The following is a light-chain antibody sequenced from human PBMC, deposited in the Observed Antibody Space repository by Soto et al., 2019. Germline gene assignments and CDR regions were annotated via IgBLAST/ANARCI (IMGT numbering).Light chain of an antibody. CDR2: LNSDGSH. CDR3: QTWGTGIVV. Sequence: QLVLTQSPSASASLGASVKLTCTLSSGHSNYAIAWHQQQPEKGPRYLMKLNSDGSHSKGDGIPDRFSGSSSGAERYLTISSLQSEDEADYYCQTWGTGIVVLGGGTKLTVL. V-gene: IGLV4-69*01. J-gene: IGLJ2*01. CDR1: SGHSNYA.